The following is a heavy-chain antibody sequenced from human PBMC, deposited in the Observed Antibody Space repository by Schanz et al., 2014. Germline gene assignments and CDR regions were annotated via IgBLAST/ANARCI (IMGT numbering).Heavy chain of an antibody. J-gene: IGHJ3*02. CDR1: GFTFSGFW. D-gene: IGHD3-10*01. Sequence: EVQLAESGGGLVQPGGSLRLSCAASGFTFSGFWMNWVRQAPGKGLEWISYITYNGGTIYYADSVKGRFTISRDNSKNTLYLQMNSLRAEDTAVYYCAKGRFGELSAFDIWGQGTMVTVSS. CDR3: AKGRFGELSAFDI. V-gene: IGHV3-48*01. CDR2: ITYNGGTI.